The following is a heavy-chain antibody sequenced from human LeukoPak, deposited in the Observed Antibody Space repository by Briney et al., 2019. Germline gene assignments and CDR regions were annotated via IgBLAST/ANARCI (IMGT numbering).Heavy chain of an antibody. J-gene: IGHJ5*02. Sequence: ASVKVSCKVSVYTLTELSMHWVRQAPGKGLEWMGGFDPEDGETIYAQKFQGRVTITADESTSTAYMELSSLRSEDTAVYYCAAGLGYCSSTSCSTYNWFDPWGQGTLVTVSS. V-gene: IGHV1-24*01. CDR2: FDPEDGET. D-gene: IGHD2-2*01. CDR1: VYTLTELS. CDR3: AAGLGYCSSTSCSTYNWFDP.